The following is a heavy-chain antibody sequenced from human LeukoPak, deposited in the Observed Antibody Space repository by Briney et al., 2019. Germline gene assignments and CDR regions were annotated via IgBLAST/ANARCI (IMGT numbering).Heavy chain of an antibody. J-gene: IGHJ6*02. CDR1: GDSVSSNSAA. D-gene: IGHD3-22*01. Sequence: SQTLSLTCAISGDSVSSNSAAWNWIRQSPSRGLEWLGRTYYWSKLYNDYAVSVKSRITINPDTSKNQFSLQLNSVTPEDTAVYYCARDSGYYYDSSGYYYPYYYYYGMDVWGQGTTVTVSS. CDR3: ARDSGYYYDSSGYYYPYYYYYGMDV. CDR2: TYYWSKLYN. V-gene: IGHV6-1*01.